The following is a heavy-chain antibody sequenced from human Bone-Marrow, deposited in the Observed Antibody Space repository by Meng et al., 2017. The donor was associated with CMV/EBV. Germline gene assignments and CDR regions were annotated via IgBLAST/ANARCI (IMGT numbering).Heavy chain of an antibody. J-gene: IGHJ4*02. Sequence: GESLKISCAASGLTFSNHFMDWVRQAPGKGLEWVANIKQDGSERYYVDSVKGRFTISRDNAKNSLYLQMDSLRVEDTAVYYCVVHSTRPYWGQGSLVTVSS. CDR3: VVHSTRPY. CDR1: GLTFSNHF. CDR2: IKQDGSER. D-gene: IGHD6-13*01. V-gene: IGHV3-7*01.